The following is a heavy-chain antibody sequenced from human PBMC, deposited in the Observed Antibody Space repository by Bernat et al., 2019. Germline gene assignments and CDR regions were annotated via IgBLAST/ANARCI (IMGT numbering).Heavy chain of an antibody. V-gene: IGHV4-39*01. D-gene: IGHD3-10*01. CDR3: ARADRSGSYLNYMDG. Sequence: QLQLQESGPGLVKPSETLSLTCIVSGGSISSSSYYWGWIRQPPGKGLESIGNIYYNGDTYYNPSLKSRVTISVDTSKNQFSLKLSSVTAADTAVYYCARADRSGSYLNYMDGWGKGTTVTVSS. CDR1: GGSISSSSYY. CDR2: IYYNGDT. J-gene: IGHJ6*03.